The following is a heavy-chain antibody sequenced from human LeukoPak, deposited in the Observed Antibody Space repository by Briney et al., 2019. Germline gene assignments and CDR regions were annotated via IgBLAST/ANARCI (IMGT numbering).Heavy chain of an antibody. CDR1: GFTFSSYS. J-gene: IGHJ4*02. V-gene: IGHV3-21*01. CDR2: ISSGGSYI. D-gene: IGHD6-6*01. CDR3: ATSLQVVVDY. Sequence: GGSLRLSCAASGFTFSSYSMNWVRQAPGKGLEWVSSISSGGSYIYYADSVKGRFTISRDNAKNSLYLQMNSLRVEDTAVYYCATSLQVVVDYWGQGTLVTVSS.